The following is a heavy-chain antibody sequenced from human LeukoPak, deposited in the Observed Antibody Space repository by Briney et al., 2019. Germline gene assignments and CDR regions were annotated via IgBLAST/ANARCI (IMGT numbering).Heavy chain of an antibody. J-gene: IGHJ5*02. CDR2: IGVGSGNT. CDR1: GFTFSSSA. D-gene: IGHD4-11*01. V-gene: IGHV1-58*01. Sequence: ASVKVSCKASGFTFSSSAVQWVRQARGQRFEWIGWIGVGSGNTNYAERFQDRVTITRDMSTSTTYMELSSLRSEDTAVYYCAADHDYSLSYDSYGPLDAWGQGTLVTVSS. CDR3: AADHDYSLSYDSYGPLDA.